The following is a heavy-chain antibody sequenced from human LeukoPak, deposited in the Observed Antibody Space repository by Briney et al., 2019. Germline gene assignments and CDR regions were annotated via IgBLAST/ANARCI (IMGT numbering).Heavy chain of an antibody. D-gene: IGHD3-22*01. CDR1: GFTFSSYA. V-gene: IGHV3-30*04. CDR3: AKDHGYYYDRSGYFYNY. Sequence: GGSLRLSCAASGFTFSSYAMHWVRQAPGKGLEWVAVISYDGSNKYYADSVKGRFTISRDNSKNTVYLQMNSLRAEDTAVYYCAKDHGYYYDRSGYFYNYWGQGTLVTVSS. CDR2: ISYDGSNK. J-gene: IGHJ4*02.